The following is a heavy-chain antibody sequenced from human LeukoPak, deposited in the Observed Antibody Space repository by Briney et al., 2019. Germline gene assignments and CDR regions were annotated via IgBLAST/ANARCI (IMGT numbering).Heavy chain of an antibody. CDR3: ARKSASGNYPLDY. Sequence: SGGSLRLSCAASGFNFGSYSMTWVRQAPGKGLEWVSVISADSATTFYADSVKGRFTTSRDNAKNTVFLQMSSLRAEDTALYYCARKSASGNYPLDYWGQGTLVTVSS. CDR1: GFNFGSYS. V-gene: IGHV3-23*01. D-gene: IGHD3-10*01. J-gene: IGHJ4*02. CDR2: ISADSATT.